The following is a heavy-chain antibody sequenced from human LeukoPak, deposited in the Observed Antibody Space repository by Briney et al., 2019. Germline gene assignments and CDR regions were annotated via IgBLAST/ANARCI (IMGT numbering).Heavy chain of an antibody. V-gene: IGHV4-38-2*02. CDR3: ATHYYDSSGPDY. CDR1: GYSISSGYY. J-gene: IGHJ4*02. Sequence: PSETLSLTCTVSGYSISSGYYWGWIRQSPGKGLEWIGSIFHSGNTYYNPSLKSRVTISVDTSKNQFSLKLSSVTAADTAVYYCATHYYDSSGPDYWGQGTLVTVSS. D-gene: IGHD3-22*01. CDR2: IFHSGNT.